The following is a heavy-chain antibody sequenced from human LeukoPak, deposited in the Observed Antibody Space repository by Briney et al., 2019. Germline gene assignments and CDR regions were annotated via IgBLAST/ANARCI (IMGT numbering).Heavy chain of an antibody. CDR3: ARDYYYGMDV. Sequence: GGSLRLSCAASGFTFSNYAMTWVRQAPGKGLEWVSDISGGGDSTYYPDSVKGRFTISRDNAKNTLFLQMNSLRAEDTAVYYCARDYYYGMDVWGQGTTITVSS. J-gene: IGHJ6*02. V-gene: IGHV3-23*01. CDR2: ISGGGDST. CDR1: GFTFSNYA.